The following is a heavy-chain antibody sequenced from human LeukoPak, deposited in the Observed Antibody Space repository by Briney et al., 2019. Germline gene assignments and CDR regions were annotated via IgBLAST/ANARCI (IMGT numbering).Heavy chain of an antibody. J-gene: IGHJ4*02. CDR3: AKKEAMIRGVPYYYDF. CDR1: GFTFSRYV. Sequence: GGSLILSCSASGFTFSRYVMTWVRQAPGEGLEWVSSISGSGDDTYYADSVKGRFTVARDNSKNTLHLQMNSLRAEDTAVYYCAKKEAMIRGVPYYYDFWGQGTLVTVSS. CDR2: ISGSGDDT. D-gene: IGHD3-10*01. V-gene: IGHV3-23*01.